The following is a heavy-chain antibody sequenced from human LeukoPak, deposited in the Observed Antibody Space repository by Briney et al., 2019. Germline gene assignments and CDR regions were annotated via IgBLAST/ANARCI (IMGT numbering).Heavy chain of an antibody. CDR3: AAANYYEGYYFDY. CDR1: GFTFTSSA. J-gene: IGHJ4*02. CDR2: IVVGSGNT. Sequence: SVKVSCKASGFTFTSSAMQWVRQARGQRLEWIGWIVVGSGNTNYAQKFQERVTITSDMSTSTAYMELSSLRSEDTAVYYCAAANYYEGYYFDYWGQGTLVTVSS. D-gene: IGHD3-22*01. V-gene: IGHV1-58*02.